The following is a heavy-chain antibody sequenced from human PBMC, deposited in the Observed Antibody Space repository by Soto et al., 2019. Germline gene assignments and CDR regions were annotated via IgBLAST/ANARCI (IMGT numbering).Heavy chain of an antibody. CDR3: ALEIVVVTAIPTLNAFDI. V-gene: IGHV1-69*01. CDR1: GGTFSSYA. Sequence: QVQLVQSGAEVKKPGSSVKVSCKASGGTFSSYAISWVRQARGQGLEWMGGIIPIFGTANYAQKFQGRVTITADESTSTAYMELSSLRSEDTAVYYCALEIVVVTAIPTLNAFDIWGQGTMVTVSS. D-gene: IGHD2-21*02. CDR2: IIPIFGTA. J-gene: IGHJ3*02.